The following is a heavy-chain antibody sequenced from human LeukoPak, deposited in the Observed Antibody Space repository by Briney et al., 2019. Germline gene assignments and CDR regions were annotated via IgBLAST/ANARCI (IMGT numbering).Heavy chain of an antibody. V-gene: IGHV3-23*01. CDR2: ITGSADAT. CDR3: VSVPGGYGTIY. Sequence: GGSLRLSCGVFGFTFRNYAMSWVRRAPGKGLEWVSAITGSADATYYADSVRGRFTVSRDSSKSTLHLQMNSLRAEDTPLYYSVSVPGGYGTIYWGQGTTVIVSS. CDR1: GFTFRNYA. J-gene: IGHJ4*02. D-gene: IGHD2-8*01.